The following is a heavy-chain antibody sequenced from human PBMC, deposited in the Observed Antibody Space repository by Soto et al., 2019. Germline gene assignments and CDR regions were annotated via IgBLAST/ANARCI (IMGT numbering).Heavy chain of an antibody. J-gene: IGHJ4*02. V-gene: IGHV3-73*02. CDR1: GFTFSGSA. CDR2: IRSKANSYAT. Sequence: EVQLVESGGGLVQPGGSLKLSCAASGFTFSGSAMHWVRQASGKGLAWVGRIRSKANSYATAYAASVKGRFTISRDDSKNTAYLQMNSLKTEDTAVYYCTRHLINTPYYFDYWGQGTLVTVSS. CDR3: TRHLINTPYYFDY. D-gene: IGHD2-8*01.